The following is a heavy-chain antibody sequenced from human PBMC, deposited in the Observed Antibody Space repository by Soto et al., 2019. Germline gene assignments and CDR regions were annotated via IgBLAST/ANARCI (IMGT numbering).Heavy chain of an antibody. Sequence: CGSLRLSGAASGLTFSNVWMTWVRQAPGKGQEWVGRIKSKSDGETADVAAPVKARFTISRDDSKNTVFLEMNRLQSEDTALYYCAITSMINRESSTSFDYSGRRTQVT. CDR1: GLTFSNVW. CDR2: IKSKSDGETA. CDR3: AITSMINRESSTSFDY. J-gene: IGHJ4*02. D-gene: IGHD3-16*01. V-gene: IGHV3-15*01.